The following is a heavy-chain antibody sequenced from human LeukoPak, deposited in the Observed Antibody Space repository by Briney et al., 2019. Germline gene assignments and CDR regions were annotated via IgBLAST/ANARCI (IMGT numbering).Heavy chain of an antibody. CDR2: INPNSCGT. V-gene: IGHV1-2*02. Sequence: GASVKVSCKASGYTFTGYYMHWVRQAPGQGLDWMGWINPNSCGTNYAQKFQGRVTMTRDKSISTAYMELSRLRSDDTAVYYCARVGGYYDSSGIDPWGQGTLVTVSS. J-gene: IGHJ5*02. CDR3: ARVGGYYDSSGIDP. D-gene: IGHD3-22*01. CDR1: GYTFTGYY.